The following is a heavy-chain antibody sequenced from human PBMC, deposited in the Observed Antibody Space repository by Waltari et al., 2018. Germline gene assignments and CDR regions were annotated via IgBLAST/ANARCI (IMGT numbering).Heavy chain of an antibody. CDR1: GYSISSGYY. D-gene: IGHD6-19*01. Sequence: QVQLQESGPGLVKPSETLSLTCAVSGYSISSGYYWGWIRQPPGKGLEWIGSIYHSGSTYYNPSLKSRVTISVDTSKNQFSLKLSSVTAADTAVYYCAVGSIAVAGNDYWGQGTLVTVSS. CDR3: AVGSIAVAGNDY. CDR2: IYHSGST. V-gene: IGHV4-38-2*01. J-gene: IGHJ4*02.